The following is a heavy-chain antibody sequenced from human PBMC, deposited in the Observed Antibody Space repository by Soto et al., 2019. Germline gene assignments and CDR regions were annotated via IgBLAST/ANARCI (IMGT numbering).Heavy chain of an antibody. J-gene: IGHJ4*02. CDR2: ISGSSGST. Sequence: EVHLLESGGGLVQPGGSLRLSCAASGFTLSNYAMPWVRQAPGKGLEWVSGISGSSGSTYYEDSVKGRFSISRDNSKNTRYLPRNSLSADYTAVYFCANTWDYGSGSYSNPAFDYWCQGTLVAVSS. CDR1: GFTLSNYA. D-gene: IGHD3-10*01. CDR3: ANTWDYGSGSYSNPAFDY. V-gene: IGHV3-23*01.